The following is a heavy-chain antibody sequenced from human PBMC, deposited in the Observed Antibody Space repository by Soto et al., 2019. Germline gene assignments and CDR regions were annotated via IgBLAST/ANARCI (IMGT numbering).Heavy chain of an antibody. Sequence: SETLSLTCAVYGGSFSGYYWSWIRQPPGKGLEWTGEINHSGSTNYNPSLKSRVTISVDTSKNQFSLKLSSVTAADTAVYYCAREGRDFWSGYQAHWGQGTLVTVSS. D-gene: IGHD3-3*01. CDR3: AREGRDFWSGYQAH. CDR2: INHSGST. CDR1: GGSFSGYY. J-gene: IGHJ4*02. V-gene: IGHV4-34*01.